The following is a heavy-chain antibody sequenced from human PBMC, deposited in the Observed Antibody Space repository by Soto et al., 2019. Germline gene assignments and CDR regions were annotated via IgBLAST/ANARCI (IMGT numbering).Heavy chain of an antibody. CDR3: ARNDCSGSSCFSGFGP. D-gene: IGHD2-15*01. CDR1: GYSFTSYW. J-gene: IGHJ5*02. Sequence: PGESLKISCKGSGYSFTSYWIGWVRQMPGKGLEWMGIIYPGDSDTRYSPSFQGQVTISADKSISTAYLQWSSLKASDTAMYYWARNDCSGSSCFSGFGPWGQETLVTVAS. V-gene: IGHV5-51*01. CDR2: IYPGDSDT.